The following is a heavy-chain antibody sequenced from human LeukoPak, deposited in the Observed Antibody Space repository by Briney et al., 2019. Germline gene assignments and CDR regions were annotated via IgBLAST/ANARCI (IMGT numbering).Heavy chain of an antibody. D-gene: IGHD6-19*01. J-gene: IGHJ4*02. Sequence: SETLSLTCTVSGGSISSGDYYWSWIRQHPGKGLEWIGYIYYSGSTYYNPSLKSRVTISVDTSKNQFSLKLSSVTAADTAVYYCASLLVAGVASVDYWGQGTLVTVSS. V-gene: IGHV4-31*03. CDR3: ASLLVAGVASVDY. CDR1: GGSISSGDYY. CDR2: IYYSGST.